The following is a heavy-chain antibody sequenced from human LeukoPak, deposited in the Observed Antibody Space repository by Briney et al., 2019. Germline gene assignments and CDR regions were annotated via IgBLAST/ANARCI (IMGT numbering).Heavy chain of an antibody. D-gene: IGHD5-24*01. J-gene: IGHJ5*02. CDR1: GFTFSSHN. CDR3: ARQTDGNWFDP. CDR2: ISTSSTIV. V-gene: IGHV3-48*01. Sequence: GGSLRLSCAASGFTFSSHNMNWVRQAPGKGLEWVSYISTSSTIVYYAESVKGRFTISRDNAKTSLYLQMNSLRAEDTAVYYCARQTDGNWFDPWGQGTLVTVSS.